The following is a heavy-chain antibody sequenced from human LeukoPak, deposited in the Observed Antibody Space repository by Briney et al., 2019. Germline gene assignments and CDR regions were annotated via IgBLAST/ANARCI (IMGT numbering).Heavy chain of an antibody. D-gene: IGHD6-13*01. V-gene: IGHV1-69*01. CDR1: GGTFSSYA. J-gene: IGHJ1*01. CDR3: ARDNFIGAAGTGYFQH. CDR2: IIPIFGTA. Sequence: SVKVSCKASGGTFSSYAISWVRQAPGQGLEWMGGIIPIFGTANYAQKFQGRVTITADESTSTAYMEPSSLRSEDTAVYYCARDNFIGAAGTGYFQHWGQGTLVTVSS.